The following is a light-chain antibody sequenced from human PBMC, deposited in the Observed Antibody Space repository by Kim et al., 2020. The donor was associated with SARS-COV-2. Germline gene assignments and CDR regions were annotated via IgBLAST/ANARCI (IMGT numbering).Light chain of an antibody. Sequence: QSALTQPASVSGSPGQSITISCTGTTSDIGSQNFVSWYQQHPGKAPKFLIYEVSKRPSGISNRFSGSKSGNTASLTISGLQAEDEADYYCCSYVGSSTLVFGGGTKLTVL. CDR1: TSDIGSQNF. J-gene: IGLJ2*01. CDR2: EVS. CDR3: CSYVGSSTLV. V-gene: IGLV2-23*02.